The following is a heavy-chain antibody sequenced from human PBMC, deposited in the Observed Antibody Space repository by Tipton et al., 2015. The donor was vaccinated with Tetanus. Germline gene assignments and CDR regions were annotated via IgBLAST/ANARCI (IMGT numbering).Heavy chain of an antibody. D-gene: IGHD6-13*01. CDR1: GGSISSGGYY. CDR3: ARTRVPIAAAGTIWGSGAQKENWFDP. CDR2: IYYSGST. J-gene: IGHJ5*02. Sequence: TLSLTCTVSGGSISSGGYYWSWIRQHPGKGLEWIGYIYYSGSTDYNPSLKSRVTISVDTSKNQFSLKLSSVTAADTAVYYCARTRVPIAAAGTIWGSGAQKENWFDPWGQGTLVTVSS. V-gene: IGHV4-31*03.